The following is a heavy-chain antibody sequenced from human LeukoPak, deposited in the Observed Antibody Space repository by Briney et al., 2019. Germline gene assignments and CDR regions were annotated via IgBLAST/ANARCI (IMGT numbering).Heavy chain of an antibody. CDR1: GLHFSGTA. CDR2: ISHDGMNA. V-gene: IGHV3-23*01. D-gene: IGHD6-19*01. Sequence: GGSLRLSCAASGLHFSGTAMSWVRQAPGKGLEWVSAISHDGMNAYYADSVKGRFTISRDNSKTTVSLEMSSLTAADTGVYYCAKDGAQYSSGPECDPRGQGALVTVSP. CDR3: AKDGAQYSSGPECDP. J-gene: IGHJ5*02.